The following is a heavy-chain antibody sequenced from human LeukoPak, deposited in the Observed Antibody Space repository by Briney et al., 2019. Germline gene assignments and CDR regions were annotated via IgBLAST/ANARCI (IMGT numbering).Heavy chain of an antibody. Sequence: GGSLRLSCAASGFTFSSYAMHRVRQAPGKGLEWVAVISYDGSNKYYADSVKGRFTISRDNSKNTLYLQMNSLRAEDTAVYYCARESTIVVVTAILGRWGQGTLVTVSS. CDR3: ARESTIVVVTAILGR. V-gene: IGHV3-30-3*01. CDR1: GFTFSSYA. D-gene: IGHD2-21*02. CDR2: ISYDGSNK. J-gene: IGHJ5*02.